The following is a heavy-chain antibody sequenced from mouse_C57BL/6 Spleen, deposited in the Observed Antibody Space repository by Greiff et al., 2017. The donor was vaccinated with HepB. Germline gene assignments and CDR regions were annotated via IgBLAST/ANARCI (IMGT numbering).Heavy chain of an antibody. CDR1: GYTFTSYW. V-gene: IGHV1-55*01. J-gene: IGHJ3*01. CDR3: ARDYYGSGAWFAY. CDR2: IYPGSGST. D-gene: IGHD1-1*01. Sequence: QVQLKQPGAELVKPGASVKMSCKASGYTFTSYWITWVKQRPGQGLEWIGDIYPGSGSTNYNEKFKSKATLTVDTSSSTAYMQLSSLTSEDSAVYYCARDYYGSGAWFAYWGQGTLVTVSA.